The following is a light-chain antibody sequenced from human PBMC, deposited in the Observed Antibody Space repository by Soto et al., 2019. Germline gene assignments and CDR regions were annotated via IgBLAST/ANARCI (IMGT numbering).Light chain of an antibody. J-gene: IGLJ2*01. CDR3: SSYTGSSINTVV. V-gene: IGLV2-14*01. CDR2: EVS. CDR1: SSDVGKYNY. Sequence: QSELTQPASVSGSPGQSITISCTGTSSDVGKYNYVSWYQQHPAKAPKLMIFEVSNRPSGVSNRFSGSKSGNTASLTISGLQAEDEAEYYCSSYTGSSINTVVFGGGTKLTVL.